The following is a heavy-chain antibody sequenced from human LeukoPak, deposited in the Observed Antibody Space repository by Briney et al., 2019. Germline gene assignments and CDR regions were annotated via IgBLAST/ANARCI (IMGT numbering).Heavy chain of an antibody. V-gene: IGHV1-3*01. Sequence: ASVKVSCKASGYTFTSYAMHWVRQAPGQRLEWMGWINAGNGNTKYSQKFQGRVTITRDTSASTAYMELSSLRSEDTAVYYCARDLDMRRIVDYWGQGTLVTVSS. D-gene: IGHD2-2*03. CDR2: INAGNGNT. CDR3: ARDLDMRRIVDY. CDR1: GYTFTSYA. J-gene: IGHJ4*02.